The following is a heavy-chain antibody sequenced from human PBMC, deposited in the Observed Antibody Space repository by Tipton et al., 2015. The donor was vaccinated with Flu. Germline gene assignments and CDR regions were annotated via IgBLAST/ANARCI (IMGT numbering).Heavy chain of an antibody. J-gene: IGHJ5*02. CDR2: IYYSGNT. CDR3: ARVDMVLVPSGSKENWFDP. D-gene: IGHD2-8*02. CDR1: GGSISSVTYY. V-gene: IGHV4-39*07. Sequence: TLSLTCTVSGGSISSVTYYWGWSRQSPGKGLEWIGNIYYSGNTYYNPSLKSRVTMSVDTSQNQMSLRLNSVTAADTAVYYCARVDMVLVPSGSKENWFDPWGQGILVDVSS.